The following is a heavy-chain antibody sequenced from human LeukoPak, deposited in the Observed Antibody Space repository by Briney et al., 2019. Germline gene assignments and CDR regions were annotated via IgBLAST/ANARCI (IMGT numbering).Heavy chain of an antibody. CDR2: IYYSGST. CDR1: GGSISSYY. Sequence: SETLSLTCTVSGGSISSYYWSWIRQPPGKGLEWIGYIYYSGSTKYNPSLKSRVTISVDTSKNQFSLKLSSVTAADTAVYYCARSGRHYDSSGYWTWGQGTLVAVSS. CDR3: ARSGRHYDSSGYWT. V-gene: IGHV4-59*01. J-gene: IGHJ5*02. D-gene: IGHD3-22*01.